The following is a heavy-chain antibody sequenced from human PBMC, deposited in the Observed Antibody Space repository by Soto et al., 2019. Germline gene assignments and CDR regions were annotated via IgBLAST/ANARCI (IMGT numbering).Heavy chain of an antibody. CDR2: ISGSGGNT. V-gene: IGHV3-23*01. Sequence: EVQLLESGGGLVQPGGSIRLSCAASGFTFNTYIMGWVRQAPGKGLEWVAAISGSGGNTYYADSVKGRFTISRDNSKSTLYLQLNSLRAEDTAVYFCTKDRLWGAGNSRSYHSWGQGNLVTVSS. J-gene: IGHJ4*02. CDR3: TKDRLWGAGNSRSYHS. CDR1: GFTFNTYI. D-gene: IGHD3-16*01.